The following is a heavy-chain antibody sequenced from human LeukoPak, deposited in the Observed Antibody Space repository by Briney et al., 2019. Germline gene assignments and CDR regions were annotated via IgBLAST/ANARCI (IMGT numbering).Heavy chain of an antibody. D-gene: IGHD1-26*01. Sequence: GASVKVSCKASGYTFTSYAMHWVRQAPGQRLEWMGWINAGNGNTKYSQKFQGRVTITRDTSASTAYMEPSSLRSEDTAVYYCARVEKPDSGSGSYPYWGQGTLVTVSS. CDR3: ARVEKPDSGSGSYPY. CDR1: GYTFTSYA. CDR2: INAGNGNT. J-gene: IGHJ4*02. V-gene: IGHV1-3*01.